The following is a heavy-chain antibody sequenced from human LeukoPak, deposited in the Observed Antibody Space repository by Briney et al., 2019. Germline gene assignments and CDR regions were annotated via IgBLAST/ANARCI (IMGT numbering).Heavy chain of an antibody. V-gene: IGHV1-8*01. D-gene: IGHD4-23*01. Sequence: ASVKVSCKASGYTLTSYDINWVRQATGQGLEWMGWMNPSSGKTGYAQKFPGRISMTRNTSISTAYMELSSLRSEDTAVYYCARETPSRYFDYWGQGTLVTVSS. CDR3: ARETPSRYFDY. J-gene: IGHJ4*02. CDR2: MNPSSGKT. CDR1: GYTLTSYD.